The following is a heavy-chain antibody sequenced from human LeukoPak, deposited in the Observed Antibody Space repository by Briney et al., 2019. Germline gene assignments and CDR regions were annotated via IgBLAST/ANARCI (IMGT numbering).Heavy chain of an antibody. CDR1: GFTFSDYY. Sequence: KPGGSLRLSCAAFGFTFSDYYMSWIRQAPGKGLEWVSYISTTSSYTNHADSVKGRFTISRDNAKNSLYLQMNSLRAEDTAVYYCARDGATDYWGQGTLVTVSS. J-gene: IGHJ4*02. D-gene: IGHD3-16*01. CDR3: ARDGATDY. CDR2: ISTTSSYT. V-gene: IGHV3-11*06.